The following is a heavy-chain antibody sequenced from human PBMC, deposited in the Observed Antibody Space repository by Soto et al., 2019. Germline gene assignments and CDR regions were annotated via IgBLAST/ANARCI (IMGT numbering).Heavy chain of an antibody. Sequence: PGESLKISSKGSGGNFISYWIGWVRQIPGKGLEWMGIIYPGDSDTRYSPSFQGQVTISADKSISTAYLQWSSLKASDTAMYYCARLCGGDGSCYYYYGMDVWGQGTTVTVSS. D-gene: IGHD2-15*01. J-gene: IGHJ6*02. CDR2: IYPGDSDT. V-gene: IGHV5-51*01. CDR1: GGNFISYW. CDR3: ARLCGGDGSCYYYYGMDV.